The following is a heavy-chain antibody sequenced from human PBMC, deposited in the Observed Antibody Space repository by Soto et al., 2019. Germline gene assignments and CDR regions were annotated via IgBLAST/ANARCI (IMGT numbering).Heavy chain of an antibody. V-gene: IGHV4-61*01. D-gene: IGHD3-9*01. CDR2: IYYTGSG. J-gene: IGHJ2*01. CDR3: ARVDWSYWYFDL. Sequence: QAQLQESGPGLVKPSETLSLTCTVSGGSVSSATFYWSWIRQPPGKGLEWIGYIYYTGSGNYNPSLKSQATISLDTSKNQLSLRLRSVTAADTAVYYCARVDWSYWYFDLWGRGTLVTVSS. CDR1: GGSVSSATFY.